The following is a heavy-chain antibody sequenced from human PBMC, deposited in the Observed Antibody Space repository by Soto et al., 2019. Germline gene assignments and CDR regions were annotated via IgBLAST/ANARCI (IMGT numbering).Heavy chain of an antibody. D-gene: IGHD3-9*01. CDR3: ARDRPGRITIFPNPIHY. CDR1: GYTFTSYG. CDR2: ISAYNGNT. V-gene: IGHV1-18*01. J-gene: IGHJ4*02. Sequence: QVQLVQSGAEVKKPGASVKVSCKASGYTFTSYGISWVRQAPGQGLEWMGWISAYNGNTNYAQKLQGRVTMTTDTSTSPTYMEVRSLRSDDTAGYYCARDRPGRITIFPNPIHYWGQGTLVTVSS.